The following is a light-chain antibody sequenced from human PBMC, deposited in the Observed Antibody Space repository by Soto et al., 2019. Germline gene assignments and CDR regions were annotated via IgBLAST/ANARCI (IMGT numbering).Light chain of an antibody. CDR2: GVY. Sequence: QSALTQPASVSGSPGQSITISCTGTDSDVGGYNYVSWYQQHPGKAPKLMIYGVYNRPSGVANRVSGSKSGNTASLTISGLQAEDEADYYCSSFTNNNTPHVVFGGGTKLTVL. V-gene: IGLV2-14*01. J-gene: IGLJ2*01. CDR1: DSDVGGYNY. CDR3: SSFTNNNTPHVV.